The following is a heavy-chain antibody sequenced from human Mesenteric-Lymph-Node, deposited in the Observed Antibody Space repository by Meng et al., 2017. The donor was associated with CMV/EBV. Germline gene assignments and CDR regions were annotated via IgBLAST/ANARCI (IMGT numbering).Heavy chain of an antibody. D-gene: IGHD2-2*01. J-gene: IGHJ6*02. V-gene: IGHV4-59*01. CDR1: GGSISSYY. CDR3: ARVPCSTRTVCYPGGYKYYHLDV. CDR2: IYYSGST. Sequence: SETLSLTCTVSGGSISSYYWSWIRQPPGKGLEWIGYIYYSGSTNYNPSLKSRVTISVDTSKNQFSLTLTSVTAADTAVYYCARVPCSTRTVCYPGGYKYYHLDVWGQGTTVTVSS.